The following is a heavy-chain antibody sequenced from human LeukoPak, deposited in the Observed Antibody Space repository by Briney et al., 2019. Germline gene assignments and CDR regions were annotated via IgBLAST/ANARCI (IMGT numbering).Heavy chain of an antibody. V-gene: IGHV3-53*01. CDR3: ARGGCSSTSCSRGTALDY. J-gene: IGHJ4*02. D-gene: IGHD2-2*01. Sequence: GGSLRLSCAASGFTVSSNYMSWVRQAPGKGLEWVSVIYSGGSTYYADSVKGRFTISRDNSKNTLYLQMNSLRAEDTAVYYCARGGCSSTSCSRGTALDYWGQGTLVTVSS. CDR2: IYSGGST. CDR1: GFTVSSNY.